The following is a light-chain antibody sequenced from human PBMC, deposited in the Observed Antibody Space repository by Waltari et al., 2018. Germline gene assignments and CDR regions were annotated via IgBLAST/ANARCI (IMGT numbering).Light chain of an antibody. CDR3: SSYAGSNNVV. J-gene: IGLJ2*01. V-gene: IGLV2-8*01. Sequence: QSALTQPPSASGSPGQSVTIPCTGTSSDVGGYNYVSWYQQNPGNAPKRMSYEVSKRPAGVPVRFSCSKSGNTASLTVSGRQAEDEADYYCSSYAGSNNVVFGGGTKLTVL. CDR1: SSDVGGYNY. CDR2: EVS.